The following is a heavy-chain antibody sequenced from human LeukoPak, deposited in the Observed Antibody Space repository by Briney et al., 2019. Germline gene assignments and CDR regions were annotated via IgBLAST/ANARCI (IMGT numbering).Heavy chain of an antibody. D-gene: IGHD4-17*01. CDR1: GGTFSSYA. V-gene: IGHV1-69*04. J-gene: IGHJ4*02. Sequence: AASVKVSCKASGGTFSSYAISWVRQAPGQGLEWMGRIIPILGIANYAQKFQGRVTITADKSTGTAYMELSSLRSEDTAVYYCATLTTVTTFGIDYWGQGTLVTVSS. CDR3: ATLTTVTTFGIDY. CDR2: IIPILGIA.